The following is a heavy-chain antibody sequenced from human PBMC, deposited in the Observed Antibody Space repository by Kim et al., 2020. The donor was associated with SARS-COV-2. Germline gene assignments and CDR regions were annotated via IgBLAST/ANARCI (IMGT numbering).Heavy chain of an antibody. Sequence: SGPTLVNPTQTLTLTCTFSGFSLSTTAMCVSWIRQSPGKALEWLALIDWDDDKYYSTSLKTRLTISKDTSKNQVVLAMTNMDPVDTATYFCARVTGGGNSGSFYAYYFDYWGQGILVTVSS. CDR2: IDWDDDK. CDR1: GFSLSTTAMC. J-gene: IGHJ4*02. D-gene: IGHD3-10*01. CDR3: ARVTGGGNSGSFYAYYFDY. V-gene: IGHV2-70*13.